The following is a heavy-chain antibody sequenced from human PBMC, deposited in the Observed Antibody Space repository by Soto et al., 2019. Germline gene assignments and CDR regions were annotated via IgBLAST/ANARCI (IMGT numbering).Heavy chain of an antibody. J-gene: IGHJ4*02. Sequence: EVQLMESGGGLVKPGESLRLSCATSGFTFNDVWMTWVRQAPGKGLEWVGRLYINTVGRTTDYAAPVKGRFSISTDDSKNTLYLQMHSLKTEDTAMYYCTPYNSGSCGQWGQGTLVTVSS. CDR3: TPYNSGSCGQ. V-gene: IGHV3-15*01. CDR2: LYINTVGRTT. D-gene: IGHD6-19*01. CDR1: GFTFNDVW.